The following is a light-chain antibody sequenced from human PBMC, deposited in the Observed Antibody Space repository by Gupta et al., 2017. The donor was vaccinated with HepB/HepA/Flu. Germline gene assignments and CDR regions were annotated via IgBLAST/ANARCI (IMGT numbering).Light chain of an antibody. Sequence: DIVLTKSPDFQSVSPKEKVTISCRASQSIARCVNWFQQKPGQAPKLLIKDASKFNSGVPSRFSGSGSGTDFTLTINSLEAEDSAVYYCQQSDNLSRTFGQGTKVEIK. CDR1: QSIARC. CDR2: DAS. J-gene: IGKJ1*01. CDR3: QQSDNLSRT. V-gene: IGKV6D-21*02.